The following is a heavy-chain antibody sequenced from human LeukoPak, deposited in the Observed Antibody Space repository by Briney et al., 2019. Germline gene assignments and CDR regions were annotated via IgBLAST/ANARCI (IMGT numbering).Heavy chain of an antibody. CDR3: AKVHRDILTGYSEG. Sequence: GGSLRLSFASSGLTFSSYAMSWVRQARGKGLEWVSAISGSGGSTYYADSVKGRFTISRDNSKNTLYLQMNSLRAEDTAVYYCAKVHRDILTGYSEGWGQGTLVTVSS. CDR1: GLTFSSYA. CDR2: ISGSGGST. D-gene: IGHD3-9*01. V-gene: IGHV3-23*01. J-gene: IGHJ4*02.